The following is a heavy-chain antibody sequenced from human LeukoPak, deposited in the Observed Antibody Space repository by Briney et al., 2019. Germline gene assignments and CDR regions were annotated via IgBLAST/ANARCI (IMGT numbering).Heavy chain of an antibody. J-gene: IGHJ4*02. CDR1: GFTFSSYA. Sequence: PGGSLRLSCAASGFTFSSYAMHWVRQAPGKGLEWVAVISYDGSNKYYADSVKGRFTISRDNSKNTLYLQMNSLRAEDTAVYYCARDDHYDFWSGYYIGRGYFDYWGQGTLVTVSS. CDR2: ISYDGSNK. V-gene: IGHV3-30-3*01. D-gene: IGHD3-3*01. CDR3: ARDDHYDFWSGYYIGRGYFDY.